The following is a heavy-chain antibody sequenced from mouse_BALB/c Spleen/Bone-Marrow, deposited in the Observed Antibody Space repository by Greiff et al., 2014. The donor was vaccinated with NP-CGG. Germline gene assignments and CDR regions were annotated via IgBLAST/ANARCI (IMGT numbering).Heavy chain of an antibody. V-gene: IGHV1-4*01. CDR1: CYTFTTYT. Sequence: QGQLKESGAELARPGASVKVSCRASCYTFTTYTIHWGRQRPGQGLEWIGYINPSSGYTNYIQKFKDKATLTADKSSSTAYMQLSSLTSEDSAVYYCARRDDGYVFFDYWGQGTTLTVSS. CDR2: INPSSGYT. J-gene: IGHJ2*01. D-gene: IGHD2-3*01. CDR3: ARRDDGYVFFDY.